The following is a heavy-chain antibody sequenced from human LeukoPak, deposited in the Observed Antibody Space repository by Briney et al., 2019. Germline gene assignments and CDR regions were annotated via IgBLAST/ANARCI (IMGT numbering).Heavy chain of an antibody. Sequence: SETLSLTCSVSGGSIGSYHWSWIRQPPGKGLEWIGHVHYTWNTKYNPSLTGRVSISLDRSKNQFSLSLSSLTATDTAVYYCARVASKGGMDVWGQGTTVIVSS. CDR2: VHYTWNT. CDR3: ARVASKGGMDV. V-gene: IGHV4-59*01. J-gene: IGHJ6*02. CDR1: GGSIGSYH.